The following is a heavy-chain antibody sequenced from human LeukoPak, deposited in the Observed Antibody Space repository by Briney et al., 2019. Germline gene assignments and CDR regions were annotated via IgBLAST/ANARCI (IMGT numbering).Heavy chain of an antibody. D-gene: IGHD4-11*01. CDR3: ARGPSYSNYDYFDY. V-gene: IGHV4-4*07. J-gene: IGHJ4*02. CDR2: IYTSGST. Sequence: SETLSLTCTVSGGSISSYYWSWIRQPAGKGLEWIGRIYTSGSTNYNPPLKSRVTMSIDTSKNQFSLKLSSVTAADTAVYYCARGPSYSNYDYFDYWGQGTLVTVSS. CDR1: GGSISSYY.